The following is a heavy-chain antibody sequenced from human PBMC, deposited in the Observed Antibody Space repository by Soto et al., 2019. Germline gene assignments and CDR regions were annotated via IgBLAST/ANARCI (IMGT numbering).Heavy chain of an antibody. J-gene: IGHJ6*02. V-gene: IGHV3-48*03. Sequence: GGCLRLSCAASGFTFSSYEMNWVRQAPGKGLEWVSYISSSGSTIYYADSVKGRFTISRDNAKNSLYLQMNSLRAEDTAVYYCARDHKGGYYYYGMDVWGQGTTVTVSS. CDR2: ISSSGSTI. CDR3: ARDHKGGYYYYGMDV. CDR1: GFTFSSYE.